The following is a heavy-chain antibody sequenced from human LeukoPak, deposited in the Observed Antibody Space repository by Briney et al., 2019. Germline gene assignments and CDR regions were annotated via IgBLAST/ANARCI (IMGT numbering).Heavy chain of an antibody. D-gene: IGHD3-22*01. CDR1: GDSISSGGHY. J-gene: IGHJ4*02. Sequence: SQTLSLTCTVSGDSISSGGHYWSWIRQSPGEGLEWIGYISQSGSTNYNPSLKSRVTISVGKSKNQFSLKLSSVTAADTAVYYCARDRAFYDSSGYYWQWGQGTLVTVSS. CDR3: ARDRAFYDSSGYYWQ. CDR2: ISQSGST. V-gene: IGHV4-30-2*06.